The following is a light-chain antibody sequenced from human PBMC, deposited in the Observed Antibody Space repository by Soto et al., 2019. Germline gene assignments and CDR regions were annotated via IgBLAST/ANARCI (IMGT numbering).Light chain of an antibody. J-gene: IGLJ3*02. Sequence: QSVLTQPASVSGSPGQSITISCTGTSSDVGAYNYVSWYQQHPGKAPKLMIYDVINRPSGVSYRFSGSKSGNTASLTISGLQAEDEADYYCISYTSSGSLWVFGGGTKVTVL. CDR3: ISYTSSGSLWV. V-gene: IGLV2-14*03. CDR1: SSDVGAYNY. CDR2: DVI.